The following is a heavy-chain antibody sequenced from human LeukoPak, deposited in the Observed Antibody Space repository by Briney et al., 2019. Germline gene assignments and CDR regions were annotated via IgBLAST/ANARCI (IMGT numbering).Heavy chain of an antibody. CDR3: ARGDYGDYVFDY. D-gene: IGHD4-17*01. J-gene: IGHJ4*02. CDR1: GGSISSGGYY. Sequence: PSETLSLTCTVSGGSISSGGYYWSWIRQHPGKGLEWIGYIYYSGSTYYNPSLKSRATISVDTSKNQFSLKLSSVTAADTAVYYCARGDYGDYVFDYWGQGTLVTVSS. V-gene: IGHV4-31*03. CDR2: IYYSGST.